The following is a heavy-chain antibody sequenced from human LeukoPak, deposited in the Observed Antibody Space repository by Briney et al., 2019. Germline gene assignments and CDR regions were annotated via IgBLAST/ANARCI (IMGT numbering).Heavy chain of an antibody. V-gene: IGHV1-2*02. J-gene: IGHJ5*02. CDR3: ARTGGYCSSTSCYVIDVFWFDP. D-gene: IGHD2-2*01. CDR1: GYTFTGYY. CDR2: INPNSGGT. Sequence: ASVRVSCKASGYTFTGYYMHWVRQAPGQGLEWMGWINPNSGGTNYAQKFQGRVTMTRDTSISTAYMELSRLRSDDTAVYYCARTGGYCSSTSCYVIDVFWFDPWGQGTLVTVSS.